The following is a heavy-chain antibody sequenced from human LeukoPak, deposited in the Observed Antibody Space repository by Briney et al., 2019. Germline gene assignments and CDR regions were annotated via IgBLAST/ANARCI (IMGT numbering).Heavy chain of an antibody. CDR2: VHYSGST. J-gene: IGHJ5*02. CDR3: ARGSYYYYGSGSYSEHNWFDP. Sequence: PSETLSLTCTVSGGSISSTSYYWGWIRQPPGKGLEWIGSVHYSGSTYYNPSLKSRVTISVDTSKNQFSLQLNSVTPEDTAVYYCARGSYYYYGSGSYSEHNWFDPWGQGTLVTVSS. D-gene: IGHD3-10*01. CDR1: GGSISSTSYY. V-gene: IGHV4-39*07.